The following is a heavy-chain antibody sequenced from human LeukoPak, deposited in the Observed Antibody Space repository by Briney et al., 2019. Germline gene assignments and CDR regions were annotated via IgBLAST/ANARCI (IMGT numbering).Heavy chain of an antibody. D-gene: IGHD5-18*01. CDR3: ARVGTAMVLDY. CDR2: IYSGGST. Sequence: PGGSLRLSCAASGFPVSSNYMSWVRQVPGKGLEWVSVIYSGGSTYYADSVKGRFTISRDNSKNTLYLQMDGLRAEDTAGYYCARVGTAMVLDYWGQGTLVAVFS. CDR1: GFPVSSNY. J-gene: IGHJ4*02. V-gene: IGHV3-53*01.